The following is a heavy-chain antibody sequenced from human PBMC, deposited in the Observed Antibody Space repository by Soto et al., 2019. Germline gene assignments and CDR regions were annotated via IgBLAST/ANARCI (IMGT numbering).Heavy chain of an antibody. CDR1: GGSISSSNW. Sequence: QVQLQESGPGLVKPSGTLSLTCAVSGGSISSSNWWSWVRQPPGKGLEWIGEIYHSGSTNYNPSLKSRVTISVDKSKNQFSLKLSSVTAADRAVYYCARSPDSSGYYPRWYYYGMDVWGQGTTVTVSS. J-gene: IGHJ6*02. CDR3: ARSPDSSGYYPRWYYYGMDV. V-gene: IGHV4-4*02. CDR2: IYHSGST. D-gene: IGHD3-22*01.